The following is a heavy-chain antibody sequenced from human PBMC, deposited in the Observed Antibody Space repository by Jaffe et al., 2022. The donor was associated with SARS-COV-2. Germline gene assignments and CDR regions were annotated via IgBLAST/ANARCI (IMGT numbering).Heavy chain of an antibody. D-gene: IGHD1-26*01. CDR1: GFTFDDYA. CDR3: AKDRRGVGATLEGPFDY. Sequence: EVQLVESGGGLVQPGRSLRLSCAASGFTFDDYAMHWVRQAPGKGLEWVSGISWNSGSIGYADSVKGRFTISRDNAKNSLYLQMNSLRAEDTALYYCAKDRRGVGATLEGPFDYWGQGTLVTVSS. J-gene: IGHJ4*02. V-gene: IGHV3-9*01. CDR2: ISWNSGSI.